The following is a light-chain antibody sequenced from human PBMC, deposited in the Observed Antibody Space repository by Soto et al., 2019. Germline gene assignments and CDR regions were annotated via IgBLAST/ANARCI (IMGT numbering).Light chain of an antibody. J-gene: IGKJ5*01. Sequence: DIEMTQSPSSVSSSVGDRFTITCGASQGVSTWLAWYQQKPGKAPKLLIYAASSLQSGVPSRFSGSGSGTDFTLTISSLQPEDFATYYCQQSYSTPITFGQGTRLEIK. V-gene: IGKV1-12*01. CDR1: QGVSTW. CDR3: QQSYSTPIT. CDR2: AAS.